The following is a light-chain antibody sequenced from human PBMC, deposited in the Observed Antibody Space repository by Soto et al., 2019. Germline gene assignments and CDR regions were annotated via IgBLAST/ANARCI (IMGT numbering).Light chain of an antibody. V-gene: IGKV3-20*01. CDR3: HQHGDSPIT. J-gene: IGKJ5*01. CDR2: GAS. CDR1: QTVSRNN. Sequence: EIVLTQSPGTLSLSPGERATLSCRAIQTVSRNNLVWCHQRPDQPPRLLIYGASSRATGIPDRFIGSGSGTDFSLTISRLAPEDFAVYYCHQHGDSPITFGQGTRLEIK.